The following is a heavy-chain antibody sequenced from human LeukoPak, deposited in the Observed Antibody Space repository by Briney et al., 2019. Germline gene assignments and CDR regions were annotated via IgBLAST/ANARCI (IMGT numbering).Heavy chain of an antibody. CDR3: AREFTIFGVVIGRYYYYMDV. J-gene: IGHJ6*03. CDR2: INHSGST. V-gene: IGHV4-34*01. Sequence: SETLSLTCAVYGGSFSGYYWSWIRQPPGKGLGWIGEINHSGSTNYNPSLKSRVTISVDTSKNQFSLKLSSVTAADTAVYYCAREFTIFGVVIGRYYYYMDVWGKGTTVTVSS. D-gene: IGHD3-3*01. CDR1: GGSFSGYY.